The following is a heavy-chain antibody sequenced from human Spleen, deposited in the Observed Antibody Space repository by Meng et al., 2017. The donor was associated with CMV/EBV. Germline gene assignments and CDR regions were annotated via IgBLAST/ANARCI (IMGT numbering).Heavy chain of an antibody. CDR2: IYYSGNS. Sequence: SETLSLTCTVSGGSISSDGYYWSWIRQHPGKGLEWIGYIYYSGNSYYNPSLKSRVTISVDTSKNQFSLKVISVTAADTAVYYCARGDSGSYYFDYWGPGTLVTVSS. CDR3: ARGDSGSYYFDY. V-gene: IGHV4-31*03. D-gene: IGHD1-26*01. J-gene: IGHJ4*02. CDR1: GGSISSDGYY.